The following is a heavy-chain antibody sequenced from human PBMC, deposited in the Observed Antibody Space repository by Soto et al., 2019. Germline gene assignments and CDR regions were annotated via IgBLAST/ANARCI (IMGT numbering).Heavy chain of an antibody. V-gene: IGHV3-23*01. Sequence: PVGSLRLSCVVSGFTFSSYAMSWVRQAPGKGLEWVSVISGSGSSTHYADSLRGRFTTPRDNSEKTMYLQMNGLRAEDTAVYYCAKWAYGDYPGWADSWGQGTLVTVSS. CDR3: AKWAYGDYPGWADS. D-gene: IGHD4-17*01. CDR2: ISGSGSST. CDR1: GFTFSSYA. J-gene: IGHJ4*02.